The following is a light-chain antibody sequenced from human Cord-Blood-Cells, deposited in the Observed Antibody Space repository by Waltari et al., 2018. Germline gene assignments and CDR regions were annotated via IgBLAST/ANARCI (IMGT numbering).Light chain of an antibody. Sequence: IVLTQSPGTLSLSPGDRATLPCRASQSVSSSYLAWYQQKPGQAPRLLIYGASSRATGIPDRFSGSGSGTDFTLTISRLEPEDFAVYYCQQYGSSPETFGQGTKVEIK. CDR1: QSVSSSY. J-gene: IGKJ1*01. CDR3: QQYGSSPET. CDR2: GAS. V-gene: IGKV3-20*01.